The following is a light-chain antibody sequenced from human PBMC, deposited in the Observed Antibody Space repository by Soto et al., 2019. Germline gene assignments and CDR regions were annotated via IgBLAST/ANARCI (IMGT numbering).Light chain of an antibody. V-gene: IGLV2-23*02. CDR1: NSDIGSYNL. CDR2: EVI. J-gene: IGLJ2*01. CDR3: CSYAGSSMFV. Sequence: QSALTQPASVSGSPGQSITISCTGSNSDIGSYNLVSWYQHHPGKAPKLMISEVIKRPSGVSNRFSGSKSGNTASLTISGLQAEDEDDYYCCSYAGSSMFVLGGVTKLTVL.